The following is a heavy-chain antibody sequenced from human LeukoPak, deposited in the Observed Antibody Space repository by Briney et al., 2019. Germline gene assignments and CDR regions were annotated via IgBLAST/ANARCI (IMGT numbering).Heavy chain of an antibody. CDR3: VRTRVVVTAYFDY. D-gene: IGHD2-21*02. CDR2: IKDFGSEK. Sequence: GGSLRLSCAASGFTFSNYWISWVRQAPGKGLEWVANIKDFGSEKYYVDSVKGRFTISRDNAKNSLYLQMNSLRAEDTALYYCVRTRVVVTAYFDYWGQGTLVTVSS. CDR1: GFTFSNYW. J-gene: IGHJ4*02. V-gene: IGHV3-7*01.